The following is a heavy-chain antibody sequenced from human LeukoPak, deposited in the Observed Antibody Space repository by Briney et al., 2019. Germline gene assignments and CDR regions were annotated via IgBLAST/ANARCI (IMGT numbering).Heavy chain of an antibody. CDR2: IYPDDSDT. CDR3: ARHVGGRTFDN. J-gene: IGHJ4*02. Sequence: GESLKIPCKGSGYTFTSYWIGWVRQMPGKGLEWMGIIYPDDSDTRYSPSLQGRITISADKSIRTAYLQWSSLKASDSAMYYCARHVGGRTFDNWGQGTLVAVSS. CDR1: GYTFTSYW. V-gene: IGHV5-51*01. D-gene: IGHD4-23*01.